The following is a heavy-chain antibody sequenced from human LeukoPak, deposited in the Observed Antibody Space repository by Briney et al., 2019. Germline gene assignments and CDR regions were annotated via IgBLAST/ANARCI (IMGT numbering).Heavy chain of an antibody. CDR1: GFTLSSNY. D-gene: IGHD6-13*01. Sequence: GGSLRLSCAASGFTLSSNYMSWVRQAPGKGLEWVSVIYSGGSTYYADSVKGRFTISRDNSKNMLYLQINSLRAEDTAVYYCAKGSYLSSWALDYWGQGTLVTGSS. CDR2: IYSGGST. V-gene: IGHV3-53*01. J-gene: IGHJ4*02. CDR3: AKGSYLSSWALDY.